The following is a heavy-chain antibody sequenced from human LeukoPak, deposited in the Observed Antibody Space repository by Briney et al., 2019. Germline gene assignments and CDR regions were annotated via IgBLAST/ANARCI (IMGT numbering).Heavy chain of an antibody. CDR2: IYGSGST. V-gene: IGHV4-59*01. CDR3: TREGTRGSHLNWFDP. Sequence: SETLSLTCSVSGGSIVSYYWGWVRQPPGKGLEWIGHIYGSGSTNYNPSLKSRVTLSVDTSKNQFSLKLSSVPAADTVLYYCTREGTRGSHLNWFDPWGQGTLVTVSS. CDR1: GGSIVSYY. J-gene: IGHJ5*02. D-gene: IGHD1-1*01.